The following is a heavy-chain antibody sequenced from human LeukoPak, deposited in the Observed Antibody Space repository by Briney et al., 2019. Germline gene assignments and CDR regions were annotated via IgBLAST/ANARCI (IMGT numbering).Heavy chain of an antibody. J-gene: IGHJ4*02. D-gene: IGHD1-26*01. Sequence: GGSLRLSCAASGFTFSSYAMSWVRQAPGKGLEWVSGILRSGTMTYYADSVKGRFTISRDNSKNTLFLQMNSLRAEDTAVYYCAKDGVGRGSYFHWGQGTLVTVSS. CDR1: GFTFSSYA. CDR2: ILRSGTMT. V-gene: IGHV3-23*01. CDR3: AKDGVGRGSYFH.